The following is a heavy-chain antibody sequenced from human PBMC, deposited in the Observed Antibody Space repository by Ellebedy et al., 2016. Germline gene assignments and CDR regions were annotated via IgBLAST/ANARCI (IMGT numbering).Heavy chain of an antibody. V-gene: IGHV3-33*08. CDR3: ARDDGDSLAIDY. Sequence: GGSLRLSCAASGFTFSSYGMHRVRQAPGKGLEWVAVIWYDGSNKYYADSVKGRFTISRDNSKNTLYLQMNSLRAEDTAVYYCARDDGDSLAIDYWGQGTLVTVSS. CDR2: IWYDGSNK. J-gene: IGHJ4*02. CDR1: GFTFSSYG. D-gene: IGHD4-17*01.